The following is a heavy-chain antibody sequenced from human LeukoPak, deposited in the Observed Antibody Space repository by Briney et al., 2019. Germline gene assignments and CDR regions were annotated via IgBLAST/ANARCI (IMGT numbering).Heavy chain of an antibody. V-gene: IGHV4-4*07. CDR3: ARVGYCSGGSCYLGDEGFDY. CDR2: IYYSGST. D-gene: IGHD2-15*01. Sequence: SETLSLTCTVSGGSISSYYWSWIRQPAGKGLEWIGSIYYSGSTYYNPSLKSRVTISVDTSKNQFSLKLSSVTAADTAVYYCARVGYCSGGSCYLGDEGFDYWGQGTLVTVSS. CDR1: GGSISSYY. J-gene: IGHJ4*02.